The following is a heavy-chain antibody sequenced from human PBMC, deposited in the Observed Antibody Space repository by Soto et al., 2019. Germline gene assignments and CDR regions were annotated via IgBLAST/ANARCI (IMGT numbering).Heavy chain of an antibody. CDR1: GGSFSGYY. CDR3: ARSVTTPQSVSYYYYGMDV. V-gene: IGHV4-34*01. Sequence: LSLTCAVYGGSFSGYYWSWVRQPPGKGLEWIGEINHSGSTNYNPSLKSRVTISVDTSKNQFSLKLSSVTAADTAVYYCARSVTTPQSVSYYYYGMDVWGQGTTVTVSS. CDR2: INHSGST. D-gene: IGHD4-17*01. J-gene: IGHJ6*02.